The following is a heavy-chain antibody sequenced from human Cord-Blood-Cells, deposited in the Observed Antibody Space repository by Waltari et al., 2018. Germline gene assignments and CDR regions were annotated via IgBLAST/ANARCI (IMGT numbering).Heavy chain of an antibody. V-gene: IGHV3-33*01. CDR2: IWYDGSNK. Sequence: QVQLVESGGGVVQPGRSLRLSCAASGFTFSSYGMHWVRQAPGKGLGWVAGIWYDGSNKYYADSVKGRFTISRDNSKNTLYLQMNSLRAEDTAVYYCARGGGSTVTTQDYWGQGTLVTVSS. CDR1: GFTFSSYG. J-gene: IGHJ4*02. CDR3: ARGGGSTVTTQDY. D-gene: IGHD4-17*01.